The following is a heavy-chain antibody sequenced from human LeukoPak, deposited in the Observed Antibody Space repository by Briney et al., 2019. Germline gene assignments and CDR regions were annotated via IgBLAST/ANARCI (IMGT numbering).Heavy chain of an antibody. CDR2: IYYSGST. D-gene: IGHD2-15*01. V-gene: IGHV4-61*08. Sequence: PSETLSLTCTVSGGSVSSGGYYWSWIRQPPGKGLEWIGYIYYSGSTNYNPSLKSRVTISVDTSKNQFSLKLSSVTAADTAVYYCARDDCSGGSCYYPYFHYWGKGTLVTVSS. CDR3: ARDDCSGGSCYYPYFHY. CDR1: GGSVSSGGYY. J-gene: IGHJ4*02.